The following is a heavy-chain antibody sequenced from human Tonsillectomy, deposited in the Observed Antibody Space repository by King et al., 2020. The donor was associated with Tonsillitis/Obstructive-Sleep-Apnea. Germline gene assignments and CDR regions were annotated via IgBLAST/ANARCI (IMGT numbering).Heavy chain of an antibody. CDR2: IYPGDSDT. J-gene: IGHJ6*03. Sequence: QLVQSGAEVKKPGESLKISCKGSGYSFTSYWIGWVRQMTGKGLEWMGIIYPGDSDTRYSPSFQGQVTISADKSISTAYLQWSSLKASDTAMSYCARHGVLGYCSSTSCPLSRSYYMDVWGKGTTVTVSS. CDR1: GYSFTSYW. D-gene: IGHD2-2*01. CDR3: ARHGVLGYCSSTSCPLSRSYYMDV. V-gene: IGHV5-51*01.